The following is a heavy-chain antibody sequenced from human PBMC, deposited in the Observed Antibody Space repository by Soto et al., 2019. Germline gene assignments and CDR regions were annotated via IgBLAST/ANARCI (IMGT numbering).Heavy chain of an antibody. CDR2: IYPGDSDT. J-gene: IGHJ3*02. CDR3: ARQGFRGVITDALDI. D-gene: IGHD3-10*01. V-gene: IGHV5-51*01. Sequence: GESLKISCKGSGYSFTGYWIGWVRQMPGKGLEWVGIIYPGDSDTRYSPSFQGQVTISADKSISTAYLQWSSLKASDTAMYYCARQGFRGVITDALDIWGQGTMVTVSS. CDR1: GYSFTGYW.